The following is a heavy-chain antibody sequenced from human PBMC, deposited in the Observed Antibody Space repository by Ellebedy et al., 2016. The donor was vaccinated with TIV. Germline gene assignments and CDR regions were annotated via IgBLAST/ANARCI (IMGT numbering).Heavy chain of an antibody. CDR3: ARRLIYYGSGRVWFDP. CDR1: GYTFTSYD. CDR2: MNPNSGNT. J-gene: IGHJ5*02. D-gene: IGHD3-10*01. Sequence: ASVKVSXXASGYTFTSYDINWVRQATGQGLEWMGWMNPNSGNTGYAQKFQGRVTMTRNTSISTAYMELSSLRSEDTAVYYCARRLIYYGSGRVWFDPWGQGTLVTVSS. V-gene: IGHV1-8*01.